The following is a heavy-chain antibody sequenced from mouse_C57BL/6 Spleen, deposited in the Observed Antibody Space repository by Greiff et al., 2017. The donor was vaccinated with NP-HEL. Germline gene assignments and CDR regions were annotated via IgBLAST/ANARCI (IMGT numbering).Heavy chain of an antibody. CDR2: IRSKSNNYAT. CDR3: VRQDGYYERYFDY. V-gene: IGHV10-1*01. CDR1: GFSFNTYA. Sequence: EVKLLESGGGLVQPKGSLKLSCAASGFSFNTYAMNWVRQAPGKGLEWVARIRSKSNNYATYYADSVKDRFTISSDDSESKLYLRMNNLETEDTAMYYCVRQDGYYERYFDYWGQGTTLTVSS. J-gene: IGHJ2*01. D-gene: IGHD2-3*01.